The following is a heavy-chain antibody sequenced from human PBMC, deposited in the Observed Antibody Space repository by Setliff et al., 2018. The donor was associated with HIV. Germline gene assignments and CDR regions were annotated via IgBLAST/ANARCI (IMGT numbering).Heavy chain of an antibody. V-gene: IGHV3-23*01. CDR1: GFSFRSYA. Sequence: GSLRLSCAASGFSFRSYAVSWVRQAPGKGLEWVSVISGSGDITYYRESVKGRFTVSRDNSNNTVYLQMNSLRAEDTAMYYCAKMQTVITVYGPFDSWGQGTPVTVSS. CDR2: ISGSGDIT. J-gene: IGHJ4*02. CDR3: AKMQTVITVYGPFDS. D-gene: IGHD4-4*01.